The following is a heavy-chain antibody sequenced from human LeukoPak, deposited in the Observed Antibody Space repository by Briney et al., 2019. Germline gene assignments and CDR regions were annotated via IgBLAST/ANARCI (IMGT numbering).Heavy chain of an antibody. CDR1: GYTFTSYG. Sequence: ASVKVSCKASGYTFTSYGISWVRLAPGHGLEWMGAIIPSFGRAKYAQKFQDRVSITSDESTSTVYMELSSLRTDDTAIYYCARAGRFSNYDYYYHMDVWGRGTTVIVSS. D-gene: IGHD4-11*01. V-gene: IGHV1-69*13. CDR3: ARAGRFSNYDYYYHMDV. CDR2: IIPSFGRA. J-gene: IGHJ6*03.